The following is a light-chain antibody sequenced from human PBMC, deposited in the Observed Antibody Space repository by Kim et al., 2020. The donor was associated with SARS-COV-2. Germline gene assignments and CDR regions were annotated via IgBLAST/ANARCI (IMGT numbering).Light chain of an antibody. CDR2: QDT. CDR1: KLGDKF. J-gene: IGLJ2*01. CDR3: QAWDSARV. V-gene: IGLV3-1*01. Sequence: SYELTQPPSVSVSPGQTATVTCSGDKLGDKFVCWYQQKSGQSPVLIIYQDTKRPSGIPERFSGSNSGNTATLTISGTQAMDEADYYCQAWDSARVFGGGTKLTVL.